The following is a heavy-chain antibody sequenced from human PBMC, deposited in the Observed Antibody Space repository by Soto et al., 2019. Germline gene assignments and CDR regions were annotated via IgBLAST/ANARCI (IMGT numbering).Heavy chain of an antibody. V-gene: IGHV4-4*02. D-gene: IGHD2-2*01. CDR2: IYPSGST. Sequence: QLQLKESGPGRGKPSGTLSLTCAVSGGAISPTHWWTCVSQPPAKGLECIWEIYPSGSTNYNPSLMSLVTLSVGTSKNQFSLTRSSVTAAATAVYYCARKSDDDPYHFDPWGQGTLVTVSS. J-gene: IGHJ5*02. CDR1: GGAISPTHW. CDR3: ARKSDDDPYHFDP.